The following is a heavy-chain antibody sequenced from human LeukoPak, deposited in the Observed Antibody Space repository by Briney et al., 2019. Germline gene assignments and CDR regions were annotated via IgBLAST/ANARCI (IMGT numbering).Heavy chain of an antibody. CDR2: ISAYNGNT. CDR3: ARDHPTAIDWFDP. J-gene: IGHJ5*02. Sequence: ASVKVSCKASGGTFSSYAISWVRQAPGQGLEWMGWISAYNGNTNYAQKLQGRVTMTTDTSTSTAYMELRSLRSDDTAVYYCARDHPTAIDWFDPWGQGTLVTVSS. CDR1: GGTFSSYA. V-gene: IGHV1-18*01. D-gene: IGHD5-24*01.